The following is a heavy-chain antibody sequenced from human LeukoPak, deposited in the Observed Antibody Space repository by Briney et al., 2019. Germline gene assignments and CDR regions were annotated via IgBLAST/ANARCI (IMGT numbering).Heavy chain of an antibody. D-gene: IGHD5-24*01. J-gene: IGHJ5*02. CDR2: IHYSGST. CDR1: GGSISSYY. CDR3: AGDKWLHWFDP. Sequence: SETLSLTCTVSGGSISSYYWSWIRQPPGRGLEWIGYIHYSGSTNYNPSLNSRVTISVDTSKNQFSLKLTSVTAADTAVYCCAGDKWLHWFDPWGQGTLVTVSS. V-gene: IGHV4-59*01.